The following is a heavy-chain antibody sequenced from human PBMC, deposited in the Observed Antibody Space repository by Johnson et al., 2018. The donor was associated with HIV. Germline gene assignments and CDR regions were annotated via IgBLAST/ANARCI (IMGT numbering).Heavy chain of an antibody. CDR2: IRYDGSNK. J-gene: IGHJ3*02. D-gene: IGHD6-19*01. CDR3: ASGIAVAGTLLDAFDI. V-gene: IGHV3-30*02. CDR1: GFTFSSYG. Sequence: VQLVESGGGVVQPGRSLRLSCAASGFTFSSYGMHWVRQAPGKGLEWVAFIRYDGSNKYYADSVKGRFTISRDNSKNTLYLQMNSLRAEDTAVYYCASGIAVAGTLLDAFDIWGQGTMVTVSS.